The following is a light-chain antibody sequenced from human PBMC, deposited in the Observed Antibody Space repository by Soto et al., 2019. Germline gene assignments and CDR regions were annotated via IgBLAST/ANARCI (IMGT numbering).Light chain of an antibody. Sequence: AIQLTQSPSSLSASVGDRVTITCRASQGISSSLAWYQQKPGKAPKLLIYVASTLHTGVPSRFSGSGSGTDFPLTISSLQPEDFATYYCQPFKSYPRTVGQGTKVEIK. CDR1: QGISSS. V-gene: IGKV1-13*02. CDR3: QPFKSYPRT. CDR2: VAS. J-gene: IGKJ1*01.